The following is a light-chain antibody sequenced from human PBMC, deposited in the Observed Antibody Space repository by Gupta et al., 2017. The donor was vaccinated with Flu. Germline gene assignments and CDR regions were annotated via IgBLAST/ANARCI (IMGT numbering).Light chain of an antibody. CDR1: KLGNKY. J-gene: IGLJ3*02. V-gene: IGLV3-1*01. CDR2: QDS. CDR3: HTWDNSIGV. Sequence: SYELTQPPSVSVSPGQTASIACSGDKLGNKYVCWYRQKPGQSPTLVLFQDSKRPSGIPERFSGSNSGNTATLTISGAQAQDEADYYCHTWDNSIGVFGGGTKLTVL.